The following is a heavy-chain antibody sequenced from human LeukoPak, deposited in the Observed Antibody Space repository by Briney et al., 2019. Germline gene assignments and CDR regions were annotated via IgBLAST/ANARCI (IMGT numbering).Heavy chain of an antibody. Sequence: ASVKVSCKASGYTFTGYYMHWVRQAPGQGPEWMGWINPNSGGTKNAQKFQGRVTMTRDASISTAYMELSRLRSDDTAVYYCARGLSVRTTVTTLFNSWGQGTLVTVSS. CDR1: GYTFTGYY. CDR3: ARGLSVRTTVTTLFNS. D-gene: IGHD4-17*01. J-gene: IGHJ4*02. V-gene: IGHV1-2*02. CDR2: INPNSGGT.